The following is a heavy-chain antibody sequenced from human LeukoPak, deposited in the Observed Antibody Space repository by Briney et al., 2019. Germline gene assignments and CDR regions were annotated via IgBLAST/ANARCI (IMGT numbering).Heavy chain of an antibody. CDR1: GYSFTSYW. CDR3: ARLNYDSSDFHCMDV. Sequence: GASLKISCKGSGYSFTSYWIGWVRPMPGKGLEWMGIIYPGDSDTRYSPSFQGQVTISADKSISTAYLQWSSLKASDTAMYYCARLNYDSSDFHCMDVWGKGTTVTISS. J-gene: IGHJ6*03. V-gene: IGHV5-51*01. CDR2: IYPGDSDT. D-gene: IGHD3-22*01.